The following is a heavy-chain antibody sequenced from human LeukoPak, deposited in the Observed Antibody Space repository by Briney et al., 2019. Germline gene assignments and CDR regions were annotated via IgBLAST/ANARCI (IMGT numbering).Heavy chain of an antibody. CDR2: INPNSGGT. CDR1: GYTFTGYY. Sequence: ASVKVSCKASGYTFTGYYMHWVRQAPGQGLEWMGWINPNSGGTNYAQKFQGRVTMTRDTSTSTVYMELSSLRSEDTAVYYCARDPYCSSASCTTKHFDYWGQGTLVTVSS. J-gene: IGHJ4*02. V-gene: IGHV1-2*02. CDR3: ARDPYCSSASCTTKHFDY. D-gene: IGHD2-2*01.